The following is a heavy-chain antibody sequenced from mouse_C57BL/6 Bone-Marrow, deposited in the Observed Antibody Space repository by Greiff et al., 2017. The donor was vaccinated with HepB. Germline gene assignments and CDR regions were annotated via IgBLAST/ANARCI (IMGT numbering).Heavy chain of an antibody. V-gene: IGHV2-2*01. CDR2: IWSGGST. Sequence: VQLQQSGPGLVQPSQSLSITCTVSGFSLTSYGVHWVRQSPGKGLEWLGVIWSGGSTDYNAAFISRLSISKDNSKSQVFFKMNSLQADDTAIYYCARDGDDYEAWFAYWGQGTLVTVSA. CDR1: GFSLTSYG. D-gene: IGHD2-4*01. CDR3: ARDGDDYEAWFAY. J-gene: IGHJ3*01.